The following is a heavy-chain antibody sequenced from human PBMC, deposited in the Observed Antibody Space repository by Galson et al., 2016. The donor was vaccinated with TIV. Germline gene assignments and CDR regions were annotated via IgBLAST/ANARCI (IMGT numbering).Heavy chain of an antibody. V-gene: IGHV1-2*04. D-gene: IGHD1/OR15-1a*01. CDR1: GYTFTEYY. CDR2: INPNSGGT. Sequence: SVKVSCKASGYTFTEYYIHWVRQAPGQGLEWMGWINPNSGGTMYAQKFQGWVTMTRDTSITTAYMELSRLKSDDTAVYYCAKIGREHDAFDIWGQGTMVTVFS. CDR3: AKIGREHDAFDI. J-gene: IGHJ3*02.